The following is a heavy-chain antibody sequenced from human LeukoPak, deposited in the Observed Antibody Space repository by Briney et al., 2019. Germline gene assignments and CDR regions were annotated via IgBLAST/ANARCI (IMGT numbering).Heavy chain of an antibody. CDR1: GFTLNTYW. J-gene: IGHJ4*02. D-gene: IGHD6-13*01. CDR3: ARLAEAGGLYYFDY. CDR2: IDTISSDI. V-gene: IGHV3-21*01. Sequence: GGSLRLSCAASGFTLNTYWMSWVRQPPGKGLEWVSSIDTISSDIFYADSVKGRFTISRDNAKNSVYLQMNSLRAEDTAVYYCARLAEAGGLYYFDYWGQGALVTVSS.